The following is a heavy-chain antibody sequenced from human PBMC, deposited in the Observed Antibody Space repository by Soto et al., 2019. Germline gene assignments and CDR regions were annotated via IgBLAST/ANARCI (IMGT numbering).Heavy chain of an antibody. V-gene: IGHV4-61*01. CDR3: ARGDVVVVAAIRQTTYYYYGMDV. CDR1: GGSVSSGSYY. D-gene: IGHD2-15*01. J-gene: IGHJ6*02. CDR2: IYYSGST. Sequence: QVQLQESGPGLVKPSETLSLTCTVSGGSVSSGSYYWSWIRQPPGKGLEWIGYIYYSGSTNYNPSLKSRVTISVDTSKNQFSLKLSSVTAVDTAVYYCARGDVVVVAAIRQTTYYYYGMDVWGQGTTVTVSS.